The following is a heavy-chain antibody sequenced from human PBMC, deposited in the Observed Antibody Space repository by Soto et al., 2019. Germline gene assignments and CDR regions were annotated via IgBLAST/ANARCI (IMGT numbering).Heavy chain of an antibody. V-gene: IGHV3-30*18. CDR3: AKWDSRSSWYAFDS. Sequence: QVQLVESGGGVFQPGTSLRLSCAASGFTFNSFGIHWVRQAPGKGLEWVTAISHDGETEYYRDSVKGRFTVSRDSPKNTVFLQMRSRRPEDTSIYYCAKWDSRSSWYAFDSLGQGTQVTVSS. CDR2: ISHDGETE. J-gene: IGHJ5*01. D-gene: IGHD6-13*01. CDR1: GFTFNSFG.